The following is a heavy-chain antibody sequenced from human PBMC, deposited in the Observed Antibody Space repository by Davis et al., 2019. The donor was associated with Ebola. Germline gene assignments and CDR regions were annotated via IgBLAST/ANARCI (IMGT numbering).Heavy chain of an antibody. D-gene: IGHD3-10*01. V-gene: IGHV3-23*01. CDR3: AKDPPRSGADIFNI. J-gene: IGHJ3*02. CDR2: ISGSGGST. CDR1: GFTVSSYA. Sequence: PGGSLRLSCEASGFTVSSYAMSWVRQAPGKGLEWVSTISGSGGSTYHADSVKGRFTISRDNFKNTLYLQMNSLRVEDTAVYYCAKDPPRSGADIFNIWGQGTMVTVSS.